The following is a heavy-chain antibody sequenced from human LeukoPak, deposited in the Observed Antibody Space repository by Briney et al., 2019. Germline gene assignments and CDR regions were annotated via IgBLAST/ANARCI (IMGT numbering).Heavy chain of an antibody. J-gene: IGHJ3*02. V-gene: IGHV3-21*01. Sequence: GGSLRLSCVASGFTFSSYSMNWVRQAPGKGLEWVTSISSSSSYIYYADSVKGRFTISRDNAKNSLYLQMNSLRAEDTAVYYCARDPGIVGATDAFDIWGQGTMVTVSS. D-gene: IGHD1-26*01. CDR3: ARDPGIVGATDAFDI. CDR1: GFTFSSYS. CDR2: ISSSSSYI.